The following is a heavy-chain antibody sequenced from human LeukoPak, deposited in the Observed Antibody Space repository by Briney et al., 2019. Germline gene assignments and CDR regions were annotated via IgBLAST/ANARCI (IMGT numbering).Heavy chain of an antibody. CDR2: IRYDGSNK. CDR3: AKDLDPYYYDSSGPFDY. CDR1: GFTFSSYG. D-gene: IGHD3-22*01. Sequence: GGSLRLSCAASGFTFSSYGMHWVRQAPGKGLEWVAFIRYDGSNKYYADSVKGRFTISRDNSKNTLYLQMNSLRAEDTAVYYCAKDLDPYYYDSSGPFDYWGQGTLVTVSS. J-gene: IGHJ4*02. V-gene: IGHV3-30*02.